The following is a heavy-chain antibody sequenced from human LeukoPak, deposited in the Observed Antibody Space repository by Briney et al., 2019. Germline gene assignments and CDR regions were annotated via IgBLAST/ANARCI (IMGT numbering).Heavy chain of an antibody. D-gene: IGHD2-2*01. V-gene: IGHV4-30-2*01. Sequence: PSETLSLTCDVSGGSISSGLYSWSWIRQPLGKGLEWIGYIYYTGSTYYNPSLKSRVTISVDTSKNQFSLRLSSVTAADTAVYYCARLQYCSGTSCYWSDPWGQGTLVTVSS. CDR2: IYYTGST. J-gene: IGHJ5*02. CDR3: ARLQYCSGTSCYWSDP. CDR1: GGSISSGLYS.